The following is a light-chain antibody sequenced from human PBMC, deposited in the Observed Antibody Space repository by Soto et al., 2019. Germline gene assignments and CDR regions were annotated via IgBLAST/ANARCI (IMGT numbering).Light chain of an antibody. Sequence: QSVLTQPASLSGSPGQSITISCTGTSTDIGSHNYVSWYQQHPGKAPKLMIFDVSYRPSGISDRFSGSKSGNTASLTISGLQPEDEADYYCSSYGASSTLFGGGTQLTVL. V-gene: IGLV2-14*03. J-gene: IGLJ2*01. CDR2: DVS. CDR3: SSYGASSTL. CDR1: STDIGSHNY.